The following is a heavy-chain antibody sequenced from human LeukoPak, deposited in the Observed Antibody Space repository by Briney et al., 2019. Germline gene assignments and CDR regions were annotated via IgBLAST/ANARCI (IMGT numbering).Heavy chain of an antibody. CDR3: ARGGIAAAGSDY. V-gene: IGHV1-69*06. D-gene: IGHD6-13*01. J-gene: IGHJ4*02. Sequence: AIYAQKFQGRVTITADKSTSTAYMELSSLRSEDTAVYYCARGGIAAAGSDYWGQGTLVTVSS. CDR2: A.